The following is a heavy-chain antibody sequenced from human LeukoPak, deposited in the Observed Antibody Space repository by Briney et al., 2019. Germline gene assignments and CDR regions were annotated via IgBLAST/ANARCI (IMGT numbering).Heavy chain of an antibody. V-gene: IGHV3-7*01. D-gene: IGHD1-1*01. CDR3: ARVGGTTRDDY. CDR2: INGDGVEK. J-gene: IGHJ4*02. Sequence: GGSLRLSCVAAGFTFSSYWMGWVRQTPGKGLEWVANINGDGVEKYYVDSVAGRFTISRDNSKNSLYLQMNSLRVEDTAVYYCARVGGTTRDDYWGQGTLVTVSS. CDR1: GFTFSSYW.